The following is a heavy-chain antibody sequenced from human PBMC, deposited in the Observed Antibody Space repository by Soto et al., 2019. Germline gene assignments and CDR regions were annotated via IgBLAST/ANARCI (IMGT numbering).Heavy chain of an antibody. D-gene: IGHD3-9*01. V-gene: IGHV1-46*01. CDR2: INPSGGST. Sequence: GASVKVSCKASGYTFTSYYMHWVRQAPGQGLEWMGIINPSGGSTSYAQKFQGRVTMTRDTSTSTVYMELSSLRSEDTAVYYCAREYDILTGYYKPLGXFDYWAQGTLVTVSS. CDR1: GYTFTSYY. J-gene: IGHJ4*02. CDR3: AREYDILTGYYKPLGXFDY.